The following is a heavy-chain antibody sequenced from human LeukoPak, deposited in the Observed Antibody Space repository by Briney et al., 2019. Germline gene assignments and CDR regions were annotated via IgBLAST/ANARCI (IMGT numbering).Heavy chain of an antibody. CDR1: GFTFSSYS. V-gene: IGHV3-21*01. J-gene: IGHJ5*02. CDR3: ARDFCSGGSCYTNWFDP. Sequence: GGSLRLSCAASGFTFSSYSMNWVRQAPGKGLEWVSSISSSSTYIYYADSVKGRFTISRDNAKNSLYLQMNSLRAEDTAVYYCARDFCSGGSCYTNWFDPWGQGTLVTVSS. CDR2: ISSSSTYI. D-gene: IGHD2-15*01.